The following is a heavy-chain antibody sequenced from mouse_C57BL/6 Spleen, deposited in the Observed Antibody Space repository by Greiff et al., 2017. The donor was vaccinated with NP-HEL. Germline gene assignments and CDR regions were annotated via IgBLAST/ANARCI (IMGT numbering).Heavy chain of an antibody. V-gene: IGHV1-78*01. CDR3: AIEGDYGNPWFAY. CDR1: GYTFTDHT. J-gene: IGHJ3*01. Sequence: VQLQQSDAELVKPGASVKISCKVSGYTFTDHTIHWMKQRPEQGLEWIGYIYPRDGSTKYNEKFKGKATLTADKSSSTAYMQLNSLTSEDSAVYCGAIEGDYGNPWFAYWGQGTLVTVSA. D-gene: IGHD2-1*01. CDR2: IYPRDGST.